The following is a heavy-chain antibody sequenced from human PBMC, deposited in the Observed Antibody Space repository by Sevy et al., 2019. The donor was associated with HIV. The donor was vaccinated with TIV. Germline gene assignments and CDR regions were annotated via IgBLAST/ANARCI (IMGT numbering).Heavy chain of an antibody. CDR2: INDSGNT. V-gene: IGHV4-34*01. D-gene: IGHD1-26*01. CDR3: ATTGGSGKYRAFDF. Sequence: SETLSLTCVVYDGSFSGFYWSWIRQPPGKGLEWIGEINDSGNTDYKPSLKSRVTISADTSKNQFSLNLRSVTAADTDVYYCATTGGSGKYRAFDFWGQGILVTVSS. CDR1: DGSFSGFY. J-gene: IGHJ4*02.